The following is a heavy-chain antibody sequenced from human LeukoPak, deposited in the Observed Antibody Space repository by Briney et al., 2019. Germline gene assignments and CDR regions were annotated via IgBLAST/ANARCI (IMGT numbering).Heavy chain of an antibody. CDR3: ARSGDTAMVLPEDY. D-gene: IGHD5-18*01. Sequence: ASVKVSCKASGYTFTSYGISWVRQAPGQGLEWMGWISADNGNTNYARNLQDRVTVTTDTSTSTAYMELRSLRSDDTAVYYCARSGDTAMVLPEDYWGQGTLVTVSS. CDR2: ISADNGNT. CDR1: GYTFTSYG. V-gene: IGHV1-18*01. J-gene: IGHJ4*02.